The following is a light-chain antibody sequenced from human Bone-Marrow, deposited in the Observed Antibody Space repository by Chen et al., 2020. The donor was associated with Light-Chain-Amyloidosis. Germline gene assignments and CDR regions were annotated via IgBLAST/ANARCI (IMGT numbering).Light chain of an antibody. J-gene: IGKJ5*01. V-gene: IGKV1-39*01. Sequence: DIHMTQSPSSLSASVGDRVTITCRASQSISSYLYWYQQKPGKAPKLLIYAASSLQSGVPSRFGGSRSGTEFTLTISSLQPEGFTTYCSQQGYSTAQVTFGQGTQLKIK. CDR1: QSISSY. CDR2: AAS. CDR3: QQGYSTAQVT.